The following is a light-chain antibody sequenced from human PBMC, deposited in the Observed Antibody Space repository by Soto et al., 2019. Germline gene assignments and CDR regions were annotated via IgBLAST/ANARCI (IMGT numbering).Light chain of an antibody. CDR1: ESVTNNY. J-gene: IGKJ1*01. CDR2: CAS. Sequence: EIVLTQSPVTLSLSPGERATLSCRASESVTNNYLAWYQRKPGQAPRLLIYCASYRATDIPYRFSGSGSGTDFTLTIARLESEDIAVYICQQYGSTPPTFGLGTKVEI. CDR3: QQYGSTPPT. V-gene: IGKV3-20*01.